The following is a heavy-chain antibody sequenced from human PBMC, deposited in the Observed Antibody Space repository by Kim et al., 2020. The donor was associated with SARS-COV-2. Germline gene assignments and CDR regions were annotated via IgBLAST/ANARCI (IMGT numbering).Heavy chain of an antibody. V-gene: IGHV4-4*02. CDR1: GGSISSSNW. CDR2: IYHSGST. Sequence: SETLSLTCAVSGGSISSSNWWSWVRQPPGKGLEWIGEIYHSGSTNYNPSLKSRVTISVDKSKNQFSLKLSSVTAADTAVYYCARDHLDSIAVAGTLDYWGQGTLVTVSS. J-gene: IGHJ4*02. CDR3: ARDHLDSIAVAGTLDY. D-gene: IGHD6-19*01.